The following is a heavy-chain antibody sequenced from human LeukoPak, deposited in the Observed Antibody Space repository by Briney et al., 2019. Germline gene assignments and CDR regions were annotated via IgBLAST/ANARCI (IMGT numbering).Heavy chain of an antibody. V-gene: IGHV3-48*02. CDR3: ARETTYKFDP. Sequence: GGSLRLSCAASGFIFSSYSMNWVRQAPGKGLEWVSYISSSSSTMYYAASVKGRFSISRDNAQNSLYLQMNNLRDEDTAIYYCARETTYKFDPWGQGTLVTVSS. D-gene: IGHD4-17*01. J-gene: IGHJ5*02. CDR1: GFIFSSYS. CDR2: ISSSSSTM.